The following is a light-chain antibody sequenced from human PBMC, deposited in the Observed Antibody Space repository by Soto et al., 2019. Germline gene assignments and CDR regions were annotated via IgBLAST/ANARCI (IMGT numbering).Light chain of an antibody. CDR3: QEYTNWPALT. J-gene: IGKJ4*01. Sequence: EIVMTQSPATLSVSPGERATLSCRANQSVSSNLAWYQQKPGQAPRLLISGASTRATGIPDRFSGSGSGTEFTLTISSLQYEDFAVYYCQEYTNWPALTFGGGTKVEIK. V-gene: IGKV3-15*01. CDR2: GAS. CDR1: QSVSSN.